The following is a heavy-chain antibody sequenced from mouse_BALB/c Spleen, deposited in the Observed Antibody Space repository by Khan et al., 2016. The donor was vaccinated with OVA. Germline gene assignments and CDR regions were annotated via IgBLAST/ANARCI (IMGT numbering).Heavy chain of an antibody. CDR1: GFTFSSFA. D-gene: IGHD2-2*01. CDR2: ISTGGHYT. CDR3: TRSLVDYYAMDY. Sequence: EVELVESGGGVVKPGGSLKLSCSASGFTFSSFAMSWVRQTPEKRLEWVATISTGGHYTFYPDSVKGRFTISRDNARNPLYLQMSSLRSEDTAIYYCTRSLVDYYAMDYWGQGTSVTVSS. J-gene: IGHJ4*01. V-gene: IGHV5-9-3*01.